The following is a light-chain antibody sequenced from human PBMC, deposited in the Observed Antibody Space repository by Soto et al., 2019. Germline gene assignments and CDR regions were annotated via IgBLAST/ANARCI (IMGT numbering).Light chain of an antibody. Sequence: EIVLTQSPGTLSWSPGERATLSCRASQSVNGDYLLAWYQQRPGQAPRLLIYGASSRATGIPDRFSGSGSGTDFTLTISRLEPEDFAVYYCQQYGSSPYTFGQGTKLEIK. CDR1: QSVNGDY. CDR3: QQYGSSPYT. J-gene: IGKJ2*01. V-gene: IGKV3-20*01. CDR2: GAS.